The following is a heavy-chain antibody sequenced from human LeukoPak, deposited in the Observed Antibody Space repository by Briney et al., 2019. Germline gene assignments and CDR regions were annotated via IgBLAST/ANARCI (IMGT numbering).Heavy chain of an antibody. CDR3: ARATSSSGYAGAPSWFDP. CDR2: IYYSGST. V-gene: IGHV4-31*03. J-gene: IGHJ5*02. Sequence: SETLSLTCTVSGGSISSGGYYWSRIRQHPGKGLEWIGYIYYSGSTYYNPSLKSRVTISVDTSKNQFSLKLSSVTAADTAVYYCARATSSSGYAGAPSWFDPWGREPWSPSPQ. D-gene: IGHD3-22*01. CDR1: GGSISSGGYY.